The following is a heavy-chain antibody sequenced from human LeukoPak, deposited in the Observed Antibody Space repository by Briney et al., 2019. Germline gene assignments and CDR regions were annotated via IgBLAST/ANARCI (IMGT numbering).Heavy chain of an antibody. CDR1: GGTFTRYA. CDR3: AKGGDYGDYVLDY. D-gene: IGHD4-17*01. Sequence: ASVKVSCKASGGTFTRYAISWVRQAPGPGLEWMGGIIPIFVTANYAQTFQGRVTITADTSTSTASMAMSSVRSEDTAVYYCAKGGDYGDYVLDYWGQGTLVTVSS. V-gene: IGHV1-69*06. CDR2: IIPIFVTA. J-gene: IGHJ4*02.